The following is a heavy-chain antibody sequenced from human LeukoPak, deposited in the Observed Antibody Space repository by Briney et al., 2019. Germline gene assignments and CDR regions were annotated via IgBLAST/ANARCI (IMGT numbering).Heavy chain of an antibody. CDR1: GFTFSSYA. CDR3: ARGGSSGCFDY. D-gene: IGHD6-19*01. CDR2: ISYDGSNK. J-gene: IGHJ4*02. V-gene: IGHV3-30*04. Sequence: GGSLRISCAASGFTFSSYAMHWVRQAPGKGLEWVAVISYDGSNKYYADSVKGRFTISRDNSKNTLCLQMNSLRAEDTAVYYCARGGSSGCFDYWGQGTLVTVSS.